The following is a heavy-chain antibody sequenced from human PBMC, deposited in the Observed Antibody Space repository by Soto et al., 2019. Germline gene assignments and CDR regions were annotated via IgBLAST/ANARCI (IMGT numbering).Heavy chain of an antibody. V-gene: IGHV3-53*01. J-gene: IGHJ3*02. CDR3: ARVGAVAFDAFDI. Sequence: GSLRLPCAASGFTVSSNYMSWVRQAPGKGLEWVSVIYSGGSTYYADSVKGRFTISRDNSKNTLYLQMNSLRAEDTAVYYCARVGAVAFDAFDIWGQGTMVTVSS. D-gene: IGHD6-19*01. CDR2: IYSGGST. CDR1: GFTVSSNY.